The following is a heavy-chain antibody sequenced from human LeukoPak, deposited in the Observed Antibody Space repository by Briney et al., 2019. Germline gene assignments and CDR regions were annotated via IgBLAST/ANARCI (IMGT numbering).Heavy chain of an antibody. D-gene: IGHD3-16*01. CDR3: AKASWVSSADAVL. CDR1: GFIFRDYA. J-gene: IGHJ4*02. CDR2: LRGDGET. V-gene: IGHV3-23*01. Sequence: GGSLRLSCVASGFIFRDYAMSWGRQTPAGGVGWGSSLRGDGETFYTASVKGRFTLSRDHSINTVYLQLSNLRVEDTAVYYCAKASWVSSADAVLWGQGPLVTVS.